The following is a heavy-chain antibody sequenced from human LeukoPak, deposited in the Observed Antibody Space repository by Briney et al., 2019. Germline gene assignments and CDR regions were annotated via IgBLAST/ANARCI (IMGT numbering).Heavy chain of an antibody. Sequence: RRASVKVSCKASGYSFTSHQMHWVRQAPGQGLEWMGIIHPSGGGAYYAQKFQGRVTVARDMSTSTVYMEVSGLTFEDTAVYYCARGPWINSGYPSYYCDYWGQGTLVIVSS. V-gene: IGHV1-46*01. CDR2: IHPSGGGA. D-gene: IGHD5-12*01. CDR1: GYSFTSHQ. CDR3: ARGPWINSGYPSYYCDY. J-gene: IGHJ4*02.